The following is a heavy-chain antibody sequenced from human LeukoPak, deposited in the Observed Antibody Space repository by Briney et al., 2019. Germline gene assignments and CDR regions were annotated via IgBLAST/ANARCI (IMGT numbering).Heavy chain of an antibody. D-gene: IGHD2-8*01. Sequence: SETLSLTCTVSGGSITSYYWSWIRQPPGMGLEWIGEGDHTGGTKYNPSLKSRVTISADSSKNQFSLKWYSVTAADTGLYYCAKNGQRGFSFDPWGQGTLVIVAS. J-gene: IGHJ5*02. CDR2: GDHTGGT. V-gene: IGHV4-34*01. CDR1: GGSITSYY. CDR3: AKNGQRGFSFDP.